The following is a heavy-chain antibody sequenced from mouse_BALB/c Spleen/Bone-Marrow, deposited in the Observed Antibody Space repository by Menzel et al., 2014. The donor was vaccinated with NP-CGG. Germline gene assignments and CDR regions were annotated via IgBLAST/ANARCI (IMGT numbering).Heavy chain of an antibody. CDR2: ISYSGST. D-gene: IGHD2-14*01. V-gene: IGHV3-2*02. Sequence: LQQSGPGLVKPSQSLSLTCTVTGYSITSDYAWNWIRQFPGNKLEWMGYISYSGSTSYNPSLKSRISITRDTSKNQFFLQLNSVTTEDTATYYCASRFDEAWFAYWGQGTLVTVSA. J-gene: IGHJ3*01. CDR1: GYSITSDYA. CDR3: ASRFDEAWFAY.